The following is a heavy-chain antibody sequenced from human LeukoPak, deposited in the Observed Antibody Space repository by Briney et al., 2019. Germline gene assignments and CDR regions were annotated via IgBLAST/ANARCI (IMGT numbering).Heavy chain of an antibody. CDR2: NNGDGSTT. CDR1: GFTFSSYA. J-gene: IGHJ5*02. V-gene: IGHV3-74*01. Sequence: GGSLRLSCAASGFTFSSYAMYWVRQAPGKGLMYISRNNGDGSTTNYADVVKGRFTMSRDNVKNTLYLQMNSLRVEDTAVYYCARDPRNVGLAPWGQGTLVTVSS. CDR3: ARDPRNVGLAP. D-gene: IGHD2-15*01.